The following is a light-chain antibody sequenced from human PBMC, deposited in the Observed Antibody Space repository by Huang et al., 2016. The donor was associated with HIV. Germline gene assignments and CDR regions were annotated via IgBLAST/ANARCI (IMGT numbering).Light chain of an antibody. V-gene: IGKV4-1*01. J-gene: IGKJ5*01. Sequence: DIVMTQSPDSLTVSLGDRATINFESSQTILYNSNNHDFLAWYQQKPRQPAKLLLTWASSGESGVPARFNASGSGTHFILTINNQQAEDVAVYYCQQYYRHPITFGQGTRLEVK. CDR2: WAS. CDR3: QQYYRHPIT. CDR1: QTILYNSNNHDF.